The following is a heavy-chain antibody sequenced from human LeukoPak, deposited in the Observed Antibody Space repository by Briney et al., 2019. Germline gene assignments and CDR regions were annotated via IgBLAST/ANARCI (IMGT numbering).Heavy chain of an antibody. CDR1: GYTFTSYD. CDR3: AKDPGSCDSSGRDDY. Sequence: ASVKVSCKTSGYTFTSYDINWARQATGQGLEWMGWMNPNSGNTGYAQKFQGRVTMTRNTSISTAYMELSSLRSEDTAVYYCAKDPGSCDSSGRDDYWGQGTLVTVSS. CDR2: MNPNSGNT. V-gene: IGHV1-8*01. J-gene: IGHJ4*02. D-gene: IGHD3-22*01.